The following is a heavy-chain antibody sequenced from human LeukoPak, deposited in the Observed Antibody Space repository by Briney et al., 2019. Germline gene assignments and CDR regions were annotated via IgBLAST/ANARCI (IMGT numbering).Heavy chain of an antibody. CDR3: ARDRVGGYSYGYAAFDI. V-gene: IGHV1-18*01. CDR1: GYTFTSYG. J-gene: IGHJ3*02. CDR2: ISAYNGNT. D-gene: IGHD5-18*01. Sequence: ASVKVSCKASGYTFTSYGISWVRQAPGQGLEGMGWISAYNGNTNYAQKLQGRVTMTTDTSTSTAYMELRSLRSDDTAVYYCARDRVGGYSYGYAAFDIWGQGTMVTVSS.